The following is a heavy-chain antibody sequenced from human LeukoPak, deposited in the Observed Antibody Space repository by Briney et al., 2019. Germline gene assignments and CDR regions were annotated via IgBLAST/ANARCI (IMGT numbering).Heavy chain of an antibody. CDR1: GFTFSRSA. CDR3: VKDAHYLDSSTYLIPFDF. Sequence: GGSLRLSCGASGFTFSRSAMNWVRQAPGKGLEWVAAISGNGVATYYADSAKGRFNISRDNTNNTLFLQMNSLRTEDTAIYYCVKDAHYLDSSTYLIPFDFWGQGTLVTVSS. CDR2: ISGNGVAT. V-gene: IGHV3-23*01. D-gene: IGHD2/OR15-2a*01. J-gene: IGHJ4*02.